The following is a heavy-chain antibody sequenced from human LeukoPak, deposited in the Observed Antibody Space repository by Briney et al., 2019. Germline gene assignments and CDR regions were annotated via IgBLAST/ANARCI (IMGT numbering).Heavy chain of an antibody. D-gene: IGHD6-19*01. V-gene: IGHV4-4*09. CDR2: IYTSGST. CDR1: GGSISSYY. J-gene: IGHJ6*03. Sequence: SETLSLTCTVSGGSISSYYWSWIRQPPGKGLEWIGYIYTSGSTNYNPSLKSRVTISVDTSKNQFSLKLTSVTAADTAVYYSPRQQWLPHYYYYNDFSRKGTTVTVSS. CDR3: PRQQWLPHYYYYNDF.